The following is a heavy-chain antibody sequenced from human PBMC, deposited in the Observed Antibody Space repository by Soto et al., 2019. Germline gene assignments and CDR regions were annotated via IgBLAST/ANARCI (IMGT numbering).Heavy chain of an antibody. J-gene: IGHJ3*01. V-gene: IGHV4-34*01. Sequence: PSETLSLTGAVYGVSFNSYFWNWVRQPPGQGLEWIGEATPYGRSNYNPSLTRRVTISKDTCKTQFALEVRSLTDADTAVYCCTASGRTWLDSFEFWDQEAMVTVSS. CDR3: TASGRTWLDSFEF. CDR2: ATPYGRS. CDR1: GVSFNSYF. D-gene: IGHD5-12*01.